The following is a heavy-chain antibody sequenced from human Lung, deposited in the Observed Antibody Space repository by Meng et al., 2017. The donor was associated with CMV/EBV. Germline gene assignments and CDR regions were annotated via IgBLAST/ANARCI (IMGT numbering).Heavy chain of an antibody. CDR3: ARDVMGWFDP. J-gene: IGHJ5*02. Sequence: VQLGESVGGLVQPGESLRSSCVASGFSFSSYWMHWVRQSPGKGLVWVARINSGGTTTTYADSVKGRFTISRDNAKNTLYLQMNSLRGEDTAVYYCARDVMGWFDPWGQGALVTVSS. CDR2: INSGGTTT. CDR1: GFSFSSYW. V-gene: IGHV3-74*01. D-gene: IGHD2-8*01.